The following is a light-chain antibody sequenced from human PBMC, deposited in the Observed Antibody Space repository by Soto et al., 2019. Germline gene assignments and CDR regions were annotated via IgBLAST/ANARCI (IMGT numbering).Light chain of an antibody. J-gene: IGLJ1*01. CDR1: SSDVGGYNY. Sequence: QSARTQPASVSGSPGQSITISCTGTSSDVGGYNYVSWYQQHPGEVPNVIIFNVNNRPSGVSDRFSGSRSGNTASLTISGLQAEDATDSYCSSFTSSTTYVFGTGTKVPVL. CDR3: SSFTSSTTYV. V-gene: IGLV2-14*03. CDR2: NVN.